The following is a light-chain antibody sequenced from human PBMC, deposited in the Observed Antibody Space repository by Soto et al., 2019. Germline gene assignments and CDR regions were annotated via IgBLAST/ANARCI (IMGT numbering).Light chain of an antibody. CDR1: SPNIGAGYD. Sequence: QAVVTQPPSVSGAPGQRVTISCTGSSPNIGAGYDVHWYQHLPGTAPKLLIYGNSNRPSGVPDRFSGSKSGTSASLAITGLQAEDEADYYCQSYDSSLSADYVFGTGTKVTVL. V-gene: IGLV1-40*01. J-gene: IGLJ1*01. CDR2: GNS. CDR3: QSYDSSLSADYV.